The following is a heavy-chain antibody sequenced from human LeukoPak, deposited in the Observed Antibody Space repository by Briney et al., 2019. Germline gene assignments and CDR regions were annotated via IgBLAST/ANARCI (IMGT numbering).Heavy chain of an antibody. D-gene: IGHD1-26*01. V-gene: IGHV3-23*01. CDR1: GFTFSSYA. CDR3: AKGARWELPLDY. CDR2: ISGSGGRT. Sequence: PGGSLRLSCAASGFTFSSYAMSWVRQAPWKGLEWVSAISGSGGRTYYADSVKGRFTISRDNSMDTLYLQMNSLRADDTAVYYCAKGARWELPLDYWGQGTLVTVSS. J-gene: IGHJ4*02.